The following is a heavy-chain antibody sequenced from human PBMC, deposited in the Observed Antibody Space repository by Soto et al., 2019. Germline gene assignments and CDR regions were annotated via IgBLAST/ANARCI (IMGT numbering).Heavy chain of an antibody. D-gene: IGHD6-19*01. J-gene: IGHJ5*02. Sequence: ASVKVSCKASGYTFTGYYMHWVRQAPGQGLEWMGWINPNSGGTNYAQKFQGWVTMTRDTSISTAYMELSRLRSGDTAVYYCARGGIAVAENWFDPWGQGTLVTVSS. V-gene: IGHV1-2*04. CDR3: ARGGIAVAENWFDP. CDR2: INPNSGGT. CDR1: GYTFTGYY.